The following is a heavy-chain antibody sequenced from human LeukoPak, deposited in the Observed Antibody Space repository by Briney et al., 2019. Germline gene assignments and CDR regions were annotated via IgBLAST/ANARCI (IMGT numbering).Heavy chain of an antibody. Sequence: SQTLSLTCAISGDSVSSNSGAWHWIRQSPSRGLEWLGRTYYRSKWYNDYAVSVKSRITINPDTSKNQFSLQLNSVTPEDTAVYYCARWSLHYCSSTSCYGRKDAFDIWGQGTMVTVSS. J-gene: IGHJ3*02. CDR1: GDSVSSNSGA. CDR3: ARWSLHYCSSTSCYGRKDAFDI. V-gene: IGHV6-1*01. CDR2: TYYRSKWYN. D-gene: IGHD2-2*01.